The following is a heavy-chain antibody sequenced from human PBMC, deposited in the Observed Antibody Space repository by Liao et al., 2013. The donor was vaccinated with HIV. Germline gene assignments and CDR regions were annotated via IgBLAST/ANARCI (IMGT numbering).Heavy chain of an antibody. D-gene: IGHD3-3*01. CDR2: VFTSGST. CDR3: ARVNDFWSGLMPYYFDY. CDR1: GGSISSGSYY. V-gene: IGHV4-61*02. Sequence: QVQLQESGPGLVKPSQSLSLTCTVSGGSISSGSYYWSWIRQPAGKGLEWIGRVFTSGSTMYNPSLKSRVTISIDTSKNRFSLKLSSVTAADTAIYYCARVNDFWSGLMPYYFDYWGQGTLVTVSS. J-gene: IGHJ4*02.